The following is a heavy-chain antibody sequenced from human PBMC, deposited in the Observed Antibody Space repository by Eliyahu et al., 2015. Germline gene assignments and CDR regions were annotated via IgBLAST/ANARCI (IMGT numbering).Heavy chain of an antibody. CDR2: IYSGGST. J-gene: IGHJ4*02. Sequence: EVQLVESGGGLIQPGGSLRLXCAAXGFIVSNNFMSWVRQAPGKGLEWVSVIYSGGSTYYADSVKGRFTISRDNSKNTLYLQMNSLTAEDTAVYYCARDPGRYYFDYWGQGTLVIVSS. D-gene: IGHD1-26*01. V-gene: IGHV3-53*01. CDR3: ARDPGRYYFDY. CDR1: GFIVSNNF.